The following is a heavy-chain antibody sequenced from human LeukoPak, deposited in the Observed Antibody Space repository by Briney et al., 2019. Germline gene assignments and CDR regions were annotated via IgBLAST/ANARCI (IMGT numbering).Heavy chain of an antibody. J-gene: IGHJ3*02. V-gene: IGHV3-23*01. D-gene: IGHD5-24*01. CDR3: AKGSRRRDGYNFRIWDTLNAVADAFDI. Sequence: GGSLRLSCAASGFTFSNFAMSWVRQSPGRGLEWVSPISASGDTIYYADSMKGRFTISRDNSKSTLYLQMNSLRAEDTAVYYCAKGSRRRDGYNFRIWDTLNAVADAFDIWGQGTMVTVSS. CDR2: ISASGDTI. CDR1: GFTFSNFA.